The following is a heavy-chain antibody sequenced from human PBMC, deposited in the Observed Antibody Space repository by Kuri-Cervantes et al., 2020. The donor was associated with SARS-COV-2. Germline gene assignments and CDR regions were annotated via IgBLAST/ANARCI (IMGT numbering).Heavy chain of an antibody. V-gene: IGHV3-21*01. CDR1: GFTFSGYS. J-gene: IGHJ4*02. CDR3: AREEGGELGEAFDY. D-gene: IGHD7-27*01. CDR2: IDSSSYYI. Sequence: GESLKISCAASGFTFSGYSMNWIRQAPGKGLEWVASIDSSSYYIYHADSVKGRLTISRDNAKTSLYLQMNILKLEDTAVYYCAREEGGELGEAFDYWGQGALVTVSS.